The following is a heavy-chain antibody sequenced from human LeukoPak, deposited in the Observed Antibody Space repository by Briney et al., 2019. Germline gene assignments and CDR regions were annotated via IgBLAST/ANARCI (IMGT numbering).Heavy chain of an antibody. CDR1: GGSISNNSDY. Sequence: PSETLSLTCSVSGGSISNNSDYWGWIRQPPGKGLEWIGSIYYSGRTYYNPSLKSRVTISVDTSKNHFSLKLSSMIAADTAFYYCARHVAAGPGADAFDIWGQGTIVTVSS. J-gene: IGHJ3*02. D-gene: IGHD6-13*01. V-gene: IGHV4-39*01. CDR2: IYYSGRT. CDR3: ARHVAAGPGADAFDI.